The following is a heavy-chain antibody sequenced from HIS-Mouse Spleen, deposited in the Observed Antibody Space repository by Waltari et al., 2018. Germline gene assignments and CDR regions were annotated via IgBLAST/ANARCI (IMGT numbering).Heavy chain of an antibody. J-gene: IGHJ3*02. V-gene: IGHV3-21*01. CDR1: GFTFSSYS. Sequence: EVQLVQSGGGLVKPGGSLRLSCAASGFTFSSYSMNWVRQAQGKGLEWVSSMSSSSSYIYYADSVKGRFTISRDNAKNSLYLQMNSLRAEDTAVYYCARRLLTGDAFDIWGQGTMVTVSS. CDR3: ARRLLTGDAFDI. CDR2: MSSSSSYI. D-gene: IGHD7-27*01.